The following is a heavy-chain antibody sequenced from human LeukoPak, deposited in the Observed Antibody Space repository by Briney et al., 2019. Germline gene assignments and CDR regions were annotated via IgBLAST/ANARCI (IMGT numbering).Heavy chain of an antibody. J-gene: IGHJ4*02. CDR3: ARSGSQLAIRY. D-gene: IGHD6-13*01. V-gene: IGHV1-2*02. CDR1: GYTFTGYY. CDR2: INPNRGGT. Sequence: ASVKVSCKASGYTFTGYYMHWVRQAPGQGLEWMGWINPNRGGTNYAQKFQGRVTMTRDTSISTAYMELSRLRSDDTAVYYCARSGSQLAIRYWGQGTLVTVSS.